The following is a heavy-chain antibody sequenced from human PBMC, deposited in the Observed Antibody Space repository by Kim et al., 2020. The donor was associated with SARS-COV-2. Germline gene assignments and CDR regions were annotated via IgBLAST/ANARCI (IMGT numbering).Heavy chain of an antibody. CDR2: IKQDGSEK. D-gene: IGHD3-10*01. CDR1: GFTFSSYW. Sequence: GGSLRLSCAASGFTFSSYWMSWVRQAPGKGLEWVANIKQDGSEKYYVDSVKGRFTISRDNAKNSLYLQMNSLRAEDTAVYYCAVSGDNVLLWFGELFLDYWGQGTLVTVSS. V-gene: IGHV3-7*03. CDR3: AVSGDNVLLWFGELFLDY. J-gene: IGHJ4*02.